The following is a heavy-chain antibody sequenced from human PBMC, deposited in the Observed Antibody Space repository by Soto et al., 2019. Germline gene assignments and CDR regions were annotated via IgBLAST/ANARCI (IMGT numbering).Heavy chain of an antibody. CDR2: ISSNGVGT. V-gene: IGHV3-64*01. D-gene: IGHD6-6*01. J-gene: IGHJ6*03. CDR3: VRRARPDFYYMDG. Sequence: EVQLAESGGGLAQPGGSLRLSCAASGFTLSGYAMDWVRQAPGKGLVYVSGISSNGVGTYYANSVQGRFTISRDNSKNTVYLQMGSLRPEDMAVYYCVRRARPDFYYMDGWGKGATVTVSS. CDR1: GFTLSGYA.